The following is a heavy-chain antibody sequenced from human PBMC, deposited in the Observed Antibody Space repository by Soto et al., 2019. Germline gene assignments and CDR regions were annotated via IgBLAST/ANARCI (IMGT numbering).Heavy chain of an antibody. Sequence: EVQLLESGGGLVQPGGSLRLSCTASGFTFSSYVMTWVRQVPGKGLEWVSTISTSGSSTYYTDSVKGRFTISRDNSKNTLYLQMNSLRAEDTAVYHCAKDEGRVDTAIGHWGQGTLVTVSS. J-gene: IGHJ5*02. CDR1: GFTFSSYV. D-gene: IGHD5-18*01. CDR2: ISTSGSST. V-gene: IGHV3-23*01. CDR3: AKDEGRVDTAIGH.